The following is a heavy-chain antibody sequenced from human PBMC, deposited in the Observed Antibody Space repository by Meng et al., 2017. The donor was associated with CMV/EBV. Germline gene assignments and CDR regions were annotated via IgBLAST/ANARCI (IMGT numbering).Heavy chain of an antibody. J-gene: IGHJ4*02. V-gene: IGHV1-2*02. D-gene: IGHD2-15*01. CDR3: ARDDGSLDY. CDR2: INPNSGGT. Sequence: QVQLGESGAEVKKPGASVKGSCQASGYTLTGYYMHWVRQAPGQGLEWMGWINPNSGGTNYAQKFQGRVTMTRDTSISTAYMELSRLRSDDTAVYYCARDDGSLDYWGQGTLVTVSS. CDR1: GYTLTGYY.